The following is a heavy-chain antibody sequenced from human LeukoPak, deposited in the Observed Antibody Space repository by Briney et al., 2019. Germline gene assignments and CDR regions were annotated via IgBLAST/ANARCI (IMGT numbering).Heavy chain of an antibody. J-gene: IGHJ5*02. Sequence: GGSLRLSCAASGFTFSSYAMHWVRQAPGKGLEWVAVISYDGSNKYYADSVKGRFTISRDNSKNTPYLQMNSLRAEDTAVYYCAKEPASSGWFDPWGQGTLVAVSS. V-gene: IGHV3-30*04. CDR3: AKEPASSGWFDP. CDR2: ISYDGSNK. CDR1: GFTFSSYA. D-gene: IGHD6-19*01.